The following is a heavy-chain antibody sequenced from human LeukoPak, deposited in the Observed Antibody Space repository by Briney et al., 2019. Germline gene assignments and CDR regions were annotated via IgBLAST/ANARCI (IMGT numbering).Heavy chain of an antibody. Sequence: GASVKVSCKASGYTFTSYGISWVRQAPGQGLEWMGWISAYHGNTNYAQKLQGRVTMTTDTSTNTAYMELRSLRSDDTAVYYCARGGHYYDSSGYCQGVYDAFNIWGQGTMVTVSS. J-gene: IGHJ3*02. CDR1: GYTFTSYG. CDR2: ISAYHGNT. D-gene: IGHD3-22*01. V-gene: IGHV1-18*01. CDR3: ARGGHYYDSSGYCQGVYDAFNI.